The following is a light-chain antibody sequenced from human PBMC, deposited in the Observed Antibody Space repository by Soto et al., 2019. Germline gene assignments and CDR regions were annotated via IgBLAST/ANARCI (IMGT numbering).Light chain of an antibody. CDR2: DDR. CDR1: NIGSKN. J-gene: IGLJ3*02. Sequence: SYELTQPPSLSVAPGQTARITCGGNNIGSKNVHWYQQKPGQAPVLVVYDDRDRPSGIPERFSGSNSGNTATLTITRVEAGDEADFFCQVWDSSSDHWVFGGGTKLTV. CDR3: QVWDSSSDHWV. V-gene: IGLV3-21*02.